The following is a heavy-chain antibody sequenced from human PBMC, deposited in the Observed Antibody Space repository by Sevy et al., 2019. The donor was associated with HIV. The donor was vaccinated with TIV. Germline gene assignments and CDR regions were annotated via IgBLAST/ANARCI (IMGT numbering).Heavy chain of an antibody. V-gene: IGHV3-23*01. CDR2: ISGSGGST. CDR3: AKVVAAPPGFDY. D-gene: IGHD6-13*01. J-gene: IGHJ4*02. CDR1: GFTFSSYA. Sequence: GGSLRLSCAASGFTFSSYAMSWVRQAPGKGLEWVSGISGSGGSTYYEDSVKGRFTISRDNSKNTLYLQMNSLRAEDTAVYYCAKVVAAPPGFDYWGQGTLVTVSS.